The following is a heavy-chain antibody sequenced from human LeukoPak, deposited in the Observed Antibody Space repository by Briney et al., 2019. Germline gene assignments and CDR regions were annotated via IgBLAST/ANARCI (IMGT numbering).Heavy chain of an antibody. CDR3: ARAVGYYFDNSGPSKTFDY. CDR1: GGSISSYY. CDR2: IYYSGST. J-gene: IGHJ4*02. V-gene: IGHV4-59*08. Sequence: SETLSLTCTVSGGSISSYYWSWIRQPPGKGLEWIGYIYYSGSTNYNPSLKSRVTISVDTSKNQFPLKLTSVTAADTAVYYCARAVGYYFDNSGPSKTFDYWGQGTLVTVSS. D-gene: IGHD3-22*01.